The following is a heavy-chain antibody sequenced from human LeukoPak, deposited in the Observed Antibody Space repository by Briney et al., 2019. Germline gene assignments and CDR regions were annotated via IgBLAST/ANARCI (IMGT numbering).Heavy chain of an antibody. CDR2: ISGSGGST. D-gene: IGHD2-21*02. CDR3: AKVAYCGGDCYYDY. Sequence: GRSLRLSCAASGFTFSSYAMSWVRQAPGKGLEWVSAISGSGGSTYYADSVKGRFTISRDNSKNTLYLQMNSLRAEDTAVYYCAKVAYCGGDCYYDYWGQGTLVTVSS. J-gene: IGHJ4*02. V-gene: IGHV3-23*01. CDR1: GFTFSSYA.